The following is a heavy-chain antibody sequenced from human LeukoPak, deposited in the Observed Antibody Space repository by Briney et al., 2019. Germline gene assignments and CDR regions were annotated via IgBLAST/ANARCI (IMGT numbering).Heavy chain of an antibody. CDR2: ISSSSSYI. CDR1: GFTFSSYA. CDR3: ARVRGYSSRKYYFDY. Sequence: PGGSLRLSCAASGFTFSSYAMSWVRQAPGKGLEWVSSISSSSSYIYYADSVKGRFTISRDNAKNSLYPQMNSLRAEDTAVYYCARVRGYSSRKYYFDYWGQGTLVTVSS. J-gene: IGHJ4*02. D-gene: IGHD6-13*01. V-gene: IGHV3-21*01.